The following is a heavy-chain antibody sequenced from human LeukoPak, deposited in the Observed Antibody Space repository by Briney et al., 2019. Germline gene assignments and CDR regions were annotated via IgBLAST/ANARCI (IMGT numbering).Heavy chain of an antibody. D-gene: IGHD2-2*02. CDR2: ISHDGSNI. CDR3: AREECSSSSCYTFDH. Sequence: GGSLRLSCAASGFTFSIYAMHWVRQAPGKGLEWVAFISHDGSNIYYEDSVRGRLTISRDNSKNTLYLQMNSLRAEDTAVYYCAREECSSSSCYTFDHWGQGTLVTVSS. V-gene: IGHV3-30*01. J-gene: IGHJ4*02. CDR1: GFTFSIYA.